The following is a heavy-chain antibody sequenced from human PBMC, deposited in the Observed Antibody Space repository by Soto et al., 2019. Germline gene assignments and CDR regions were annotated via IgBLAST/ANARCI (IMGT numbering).Heavy chain of an antibody. CDR3: ARVEGNYYDSSGYLDY. CDR1: GGTFSSYA. D-gene: IGHD3-22*01. CDR2: IIPIFGTA. V-gene: IGHV1-69*13. J-gene: IGHJ4*02. Sequence: ASVKVSCKASGGTFSSYAISWVRQAPGQGLEWMGGIIPIFGTANYAQKFQGRVTITADESTSTAYMELSSLRSEDTAVYYCARVEGNYYDSSGYLDYWGQGTLVTVSS.